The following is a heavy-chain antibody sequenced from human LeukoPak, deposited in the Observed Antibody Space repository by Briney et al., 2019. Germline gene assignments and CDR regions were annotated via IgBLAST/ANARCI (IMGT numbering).Heavy chain of an antibody. Sequence: SETLSLTCAVYGGSFSGYYWNWIRQVPGKGLEWMGEINHSASARYSPSLKSRVTMSVDTSKNQFSLKLTSVTAADTAIYYCAREIIWGTYRRLYYFDSWGQGTLVTVSS. CDR1: GGSFSGYY. CDR3: AREIIWGTYRRLYYFDS. CDR2: INHSASA. J-gene: IGHJ4*02. D-gene: IGHD3-16*02. V-gene: IGHV4-34*01.